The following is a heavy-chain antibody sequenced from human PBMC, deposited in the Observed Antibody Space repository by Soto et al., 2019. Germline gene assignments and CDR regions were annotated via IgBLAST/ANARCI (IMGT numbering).Heavy chain of an antibody. D-gene: IGHD3-10*01. Sequence: EVQLLESGGGLVQPGGSLRLSCAASGFTFSSYAMSWVRQAPGKGLEWVSAISDSGGSTYYADSVKGGFTITGDNSKNTPYLQMNSLRAEEKAVYYFAKMGRKYYYYPMDVWGKGTTVTVS. CDR2: ISDSGGST. CDR3: AKMGRKYYYYPMDV. CDR1: GFTFSSYA. V-gene: IGHV3-23*01. J-gene: IGHJ6*03.